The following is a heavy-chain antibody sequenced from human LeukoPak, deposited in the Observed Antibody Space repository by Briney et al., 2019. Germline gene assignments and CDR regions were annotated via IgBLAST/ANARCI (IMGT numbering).Heavy chain of an antibody. CDR1: GFTFSDYY. J-gene: IGHJ6*02. V-gene: IGHV3-11*01. D-gene: IGHD2-21*02. Sequence: GGSLRLSCAASGFTFSDYYMSWIRQAPGKGLEWVSYVSSSGSTIYYADSVKGRFTISRDNAKNSLYLQMNSLRAEDTAVYYCARDHIVVVTAIPYGMDVWGQGTTVTVSS. CDR2: VSSSGSTI. CDR3: ARDHIVVVTAIPYGMDV.